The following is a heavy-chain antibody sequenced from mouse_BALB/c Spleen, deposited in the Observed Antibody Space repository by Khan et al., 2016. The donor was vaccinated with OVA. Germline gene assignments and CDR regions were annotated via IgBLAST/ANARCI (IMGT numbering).Heavy chain of an antibody. V-gene: IGHV1S81*02. J-gene: IGHJ3*01. CDR1: GYTFTNYY. CDR3: SRSGYGTFAY. CDR2: INPSNGGT. Sequence: VQLQQSGAELVKPGASVRLSCKASGYTFTNYYLYWVKQRPGHGLEWIGDINPSNGGTNFNEKFKNKVTLTVEKSSSTAYMQLSSLTSEDSAVYYCSRSGYGTFAYWGQGTLVTVSA. D-gene: IGHD2-1*01.